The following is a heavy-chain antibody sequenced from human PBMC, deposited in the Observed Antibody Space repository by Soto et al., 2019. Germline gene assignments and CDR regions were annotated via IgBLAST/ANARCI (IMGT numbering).Heavy chain of an antibody. D-gene: IGHD2-21*02. V-gene: IGHV3-23*01. CDR1: GFSFTNFA. CDR3: AKDDFTDRGDDYFAY. J-gene: IGHJ4*02. CDR2: IGASVDIT. Sequence: GGSLRLSCAASGFSFTNFAMSWVRQAPGKGLEWVAGIGASVDITWYADSVKGRLSISRDNSKNTLYLQLNSLRFEDTAVYYCAKDDFTDRGDDYFAYWGPGTLVTVSS.